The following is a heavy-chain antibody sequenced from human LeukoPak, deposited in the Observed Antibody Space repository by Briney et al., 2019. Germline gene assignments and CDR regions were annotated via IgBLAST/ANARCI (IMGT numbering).Heavy chain of an antibody. CDR1: GFTFFSYW. J-gene: IGHJ6*03. CDR3: ASGVVPAATYYYYYYMDV. D-gene: IGHD2-2*01. CDR2: IKQDGSEK. V-gene: IGHV3-7*01. Sequence: GSLRLSCAASGFTFFSYWMSWVRQAPGKGLEWVANIKQDGSEKYYVDSVKGRFTISRDNAKDSLYLQMNSLRAEDTAVYYCASGVVPAATYYYYYYMDVWGKGTTVTVSS.